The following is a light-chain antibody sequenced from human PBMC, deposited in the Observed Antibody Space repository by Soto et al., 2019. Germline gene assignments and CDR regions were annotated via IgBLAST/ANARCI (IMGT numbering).Light chain of an antibody. CDR2: AAS. V-gene: IGKV1-39*01. Sequence: IQLTQSPSSLSSSLEDRGILTCLASQSISNHLTWYKQKPGKAPKLLIFAASSLQSGVPSRFSGSGSGTDFTLTISSLQPEDFETYYCQQSYHTPRTFGQGTKVDIK. J-gene: IGKJ1*01. CDR3: QQSYHTPRT. CDR1: QSISNH.